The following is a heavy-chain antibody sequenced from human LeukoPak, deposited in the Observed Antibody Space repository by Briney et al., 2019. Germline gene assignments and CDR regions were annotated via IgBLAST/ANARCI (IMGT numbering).Heavy chain of an antibody. Sequence: PGGSLRLSCAASGFTFSNFWMSWVRQAPGKGLEWVAVISYDGSNKYYADSVKGRFTISRDNSKNTLYLQMNSLRTEDTAVYYCAREPYDSYDAFDIWGQGTKVTVSS. V-gene: IGHV3-30-3*01. CDR1: GFTFSNFW. D-gene: IGHD3-3*01. CDR2: ISYDGSNK. CDR3: AREPYDSYDAFDI. J-gene: IGHJ3*02.